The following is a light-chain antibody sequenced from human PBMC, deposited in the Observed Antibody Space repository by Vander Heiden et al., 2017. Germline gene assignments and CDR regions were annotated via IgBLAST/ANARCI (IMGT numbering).Light chain of an antibody. V-gene: IGKV1-6*01. CDR2: GAS. CDR1: QGIRND. Sequence: AIQMTQSPSSLSASVGDRVTITCRASQGIRNDLGWYQQKPGKAPKLLIYGASSLHSGVPSRFSGSGSGTDFTLTISNLQPEDFATYYCLQDYNYPATFGQGTKVEIK. J-gene: IGKJ1*01. CDR3: LQDYNYPAT.